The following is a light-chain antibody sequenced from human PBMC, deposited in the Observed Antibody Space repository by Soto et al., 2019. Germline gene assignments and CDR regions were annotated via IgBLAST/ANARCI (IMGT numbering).Light chain of an antibody. V-gene: IGLV1-44*01. CDR2: SSN. J-gene: IGLJ7*01. Sequence: QSVLTQPPSASGTPGQRVTISCSGSSSNIGSNTVNWYQQLPGTAPKLLIYSSNRRPSGVPDRFSGSKSGTSASLAISGLQSEDEADYYCAVWDDSLNGAVFGGGTQLTVX. CDR1: SSNIGSNT. CDR3: AVWDDSLNGAV.